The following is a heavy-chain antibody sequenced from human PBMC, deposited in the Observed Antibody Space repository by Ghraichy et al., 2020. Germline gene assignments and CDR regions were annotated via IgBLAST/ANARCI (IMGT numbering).Heavy chain of an antibody. CDR3: ARSLYSSGWYGPFDY. J-gene: IGHJ4*02. CDR2: MYDDGST. CDR1: GGSISSYY. Sequence: TLSLTCTVSGGSISSYYWSWIRQPPGKGLEWIGYMYDDGSTNYNPSLKSRLTISVDTSKNQLSLKLSSVTAADTAVYYCARSLYSSGWYGPFDYWGQGTLVTVAS. V-gene: IGHV4-59*01. D-gene: IGHD6-19*01.